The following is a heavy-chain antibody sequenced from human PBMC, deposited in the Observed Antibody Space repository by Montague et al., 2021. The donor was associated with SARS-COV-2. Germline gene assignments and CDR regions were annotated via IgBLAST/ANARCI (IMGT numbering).Heavy chain of an antibody. CDR3: AGEASSYYGMDY. V-gene: IGHV3-33*01. CDR2: IWYDGSNK. CDR1: GFTFSSYG. Sequence: YLRLSCAASGFTFSSYGMHWVRQAPGKGLEWVAVIWYDGSNKYYADSVKGRFTISRDNSKNTLYLQMNSLRAEDTAVYYCAGEASSYYGMDYWGQGTLVTVSS. J-gene: IGHJ4*02. D-gene: IGHD3-16*01.